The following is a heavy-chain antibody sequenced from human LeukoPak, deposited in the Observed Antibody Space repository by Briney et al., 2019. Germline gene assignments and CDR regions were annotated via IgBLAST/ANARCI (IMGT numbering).Heavy chain of an antibody. V-gene: IGHV3-33*06. CDR3: AKDQYCSTTSCYTGEPWFDP. D-gene: IGHD2-2*02. CDR2: IWYDESIE. J-gene: IGHJ5*02. Sequence: GGSLRLSCATSGFTFRSYGMHWVRQAPGKGLEWVAVIWYDESIEYYSASVKGRFIISRDNFKDTLYLQMHSLRAEDTAVYYCAKDQYCSTTSCYTGEPWFDPWGQGTLVTVSS. CDR1: GFTFRSYG.